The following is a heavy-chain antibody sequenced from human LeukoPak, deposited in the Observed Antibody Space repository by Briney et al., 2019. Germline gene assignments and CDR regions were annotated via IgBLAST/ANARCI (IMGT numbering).Heavy chain of an antibody. D-gene: IGHD3-16*02. V-gene: IGHV3-23*01. CDR3: SNTYRADP. CDR2: ISGSEDRT. CDR1: GFSFNNYA. J-gene: IGHJ5*02. Sequence: GGSLRLSCVGSGFSFNNYAMSWVRQAPGKGLEWVSGISGSEDRTHYADSVKGRYTISKDHSKNTVFLQMNSLRVDDTAVYYCSNTYRADPWGQGTLVSVSS.